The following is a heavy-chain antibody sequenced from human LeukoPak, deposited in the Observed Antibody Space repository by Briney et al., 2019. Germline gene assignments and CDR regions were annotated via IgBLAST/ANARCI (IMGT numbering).Heavy chain of an antibody. CDR2: MNPNSGNT. V-gene: IGHV1-8*01. CDR3: ARGQKRYTYYDFWSGYYPPLYFDY. CDR1: GYTFTSYD. J-gene: IGHJ4*02. Sequence: ASVKVSCKASGYTFTSYDINWVRQATGQGLEWMGWMNPNSGNTGYAQKFQGRVTMTRNTSISTAYMELSSLRSEDTAVYYCARGQKRYTYYDFWSGYYPPLYFDYWGQGTLVTVSS. D-gene: IGHD3-3*01.